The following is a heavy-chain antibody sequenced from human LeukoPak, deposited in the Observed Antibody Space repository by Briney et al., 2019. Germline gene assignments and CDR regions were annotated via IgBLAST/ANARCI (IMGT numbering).Heavy chain of an antibody. D-gene: IGHD6-19*01. V-gene: IGHV4-39*07. J-gene: IGHJ4*02. CDR2: IYYSGST. CDR3: ARGESHSSGWQNYFDY. Sequence: PSETLSLTCTVSGGSISSSSYYWGWIRQPPGKGLEWIGSIYYSGSTYYNPSLKSRVTISVDTSKNQFSLKLSSVTAADTAVYYCARGESHSSGWQNYFDYWGQGTLVTVSS. CDR1: GGSISSSSYY.